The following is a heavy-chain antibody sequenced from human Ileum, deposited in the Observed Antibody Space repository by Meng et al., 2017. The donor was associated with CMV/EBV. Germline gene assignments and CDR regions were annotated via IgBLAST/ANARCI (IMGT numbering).Heavy chain of an antibody. CDR2: VHIGYVHSDEST. V-gene: IGHV4-59*13. CDR1: GGSISTYY. CDR3: ARAYSDSYRIDY. Sequence: SETLSLTCTVSGGSISTYYWTWIRQPPGKELEWIGYVHIGYVHSDESTNYNPSLKSRLTMSTDTSRNEISLRLTSVTAADTAIYYCARAYSDSYRIDYWGQGTLVTVSS. D-gene: IGHD6-6*01. J-gene: IGHJ4*02.